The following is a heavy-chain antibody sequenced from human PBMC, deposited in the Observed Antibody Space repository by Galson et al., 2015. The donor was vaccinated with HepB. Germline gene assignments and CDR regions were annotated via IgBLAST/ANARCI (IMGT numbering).Heavy chain of an antibody. CDR2: ISSSSYI. J-gene: IGHJ3*02. CDR3: ARDGRGYYDSSSSKTPNAFDI. D-gene: IGHD3-22*01. Sequence: SLRLSCAASGFTFSSYSMNWVRQAPGKGLEWVSSISSSSYIYYADSVKGRFTISRDNAKNSLYLQMNSLRAEDTAVYYCARDGRGYYDSSSSKTPNAFDIWGQGTMVTVSS. CDR1: GFTFSSYS. V-gene: IGHV3-21*01.